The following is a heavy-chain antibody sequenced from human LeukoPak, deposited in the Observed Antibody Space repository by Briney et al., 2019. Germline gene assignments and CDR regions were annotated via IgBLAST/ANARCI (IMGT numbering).Heavy chain of an antibody. D-gene: IGHD5-12*01. CDR3: VRGGYRGFDYEY. V-gene: IGHV3-21*01. Sequence: GESLRLFCAASGFTFSTYSMNWLRLAPGKGLEWVSSISLDSNYKYYVDSVKGRFTISRDNAKSSLYLQMNSLRAEDTAVYYCVRGGYRGFDYEYWGQGTLVTVSS. CDR2: ISLDSNYK. J-gene: IGHJ4*02. CDR1: GFTFSTYS.